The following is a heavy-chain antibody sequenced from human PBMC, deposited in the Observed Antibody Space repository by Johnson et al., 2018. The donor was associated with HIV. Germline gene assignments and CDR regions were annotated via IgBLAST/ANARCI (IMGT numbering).Heavy chain of an antibody. CDR2: ISWNSGSI. Sequence: VQLVESGGGLVQPGRSLRLSCAASGFRFDDYAIHWVRQIPGKGLEWVSGISWNSGSIDYADSVKGRFTISRDNAKNTLYLQMNSLRAGDTAVYYCVRGLYSSAWYFGDLDAFDVWGQGTMVTVSS. CDR1: GFRFDDYA. D-gene: IGHD6-19*01. J-gene: IGHJ3*01. V-gene: IGHV3-9*01. CDR3: VRGLYSSAWYFGDLDAFDV.